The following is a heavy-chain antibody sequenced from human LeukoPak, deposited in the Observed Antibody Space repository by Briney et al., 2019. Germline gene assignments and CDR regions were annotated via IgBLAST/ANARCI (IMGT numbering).Heavy chain of an antibody. CDR3: ARDYYDSSGYLDY. Sequence: SLRVSCAASGFTFSSYGMHWVRQAPGKGLEWVAVIAYHGGAEYYADSVKGRFTISRDNSKNTVDLQLNSLRAEDTAVYYRARDYYDSSGYLDYWGQGTMVADSS. CDR1: GFTFSSYG. CDR2: IAYHGGAE. D-gene: IGHD3-22*01. V-gene: IGHV3-30*03. J-gene: IGHJ4*02.